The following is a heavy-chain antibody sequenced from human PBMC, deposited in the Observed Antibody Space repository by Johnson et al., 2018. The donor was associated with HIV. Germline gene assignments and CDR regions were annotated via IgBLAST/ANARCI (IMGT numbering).Heavy chain of an antibody. CDR1: GFTFSSYG. Sequence: VQLVESGGGVVRPGGSLRLSCAASGFTFSSYGMHWVRQAPGKGLEWVSRIKTKTDGGTTDYAAPVKGRFSISRDDSKNTLYLQMNSLKTEDTAVYYCTTTSSSGYTNSYAFDVWGQGTMVTVSS. CDR2: IKTKTDGGTT. J-gene: IGHJ3*01. V-gene: IGHV3-15*01. D-gene: IGHD6-6*01. CDR3: TTTSSSGYTNSYAFDV.